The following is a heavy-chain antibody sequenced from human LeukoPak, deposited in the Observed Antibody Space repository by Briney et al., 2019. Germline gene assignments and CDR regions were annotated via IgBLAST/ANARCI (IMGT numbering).Heavy chain of an antibody. CDR1: GGSINSYY. V-gene: IGHV4-59*08. J-gene: IGHJ4*02. D-gene: IGHD4-23*01. CDR3: ARLPLDYGDYGGFEY. Sequence: PSETLSLTCTVSGGSINSYYWSWIRQSPGKGLEWIGNIYYTGSTNYNPSLKSRVTISVDTSKNQFSLKLTSVTAADTAIYYCARLPLDYGDYGGFEYWGQGILVTVS. CDR2: IYYTGST.